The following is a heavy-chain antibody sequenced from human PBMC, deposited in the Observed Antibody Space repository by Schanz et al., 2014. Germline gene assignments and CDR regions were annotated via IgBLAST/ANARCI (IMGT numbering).Heavy chain of an antibody. CDR2: IKISGDV. CDR3: VRDYNWGFDN. Sequence: EVRLVESGGGLVQPGGSLRLSCAASGFSFNTYAMSWVRQAPGKGLEWISYIKISGDVFYTDSVKGRFTISRDNAKSSLYLQMSSLRDEDTAIYYCVRDYNWGFDNWGQGTLVTVSS. CDR1: GFSFNTYA. J-gene: IGHJ4*02. D-gene: IGHD7-27*01. V-gene: IGHV3-48*02.